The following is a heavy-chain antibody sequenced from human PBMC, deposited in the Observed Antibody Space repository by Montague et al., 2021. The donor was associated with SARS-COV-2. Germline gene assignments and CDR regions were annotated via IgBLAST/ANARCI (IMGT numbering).Heavy chain of an antibody. CDR2: INHRGST. CDR3: ARGQQHINMVVVVVTGGEYYFDF. CDR1: DGSFSGYS. V-gene: IGHV4-34*01. D-gene: IGHD3-22*01. Sequence: SETLSLTCAVYDGSFSGYSWTWIRQPPGKGLEWIGEINHRGSTNYNPSLKSRVTISVDTSKNQFSLKMTSVTAADTAVYYCARGQQHINMVVVVVTGGEYYFDFWGQGTLVAVSS. J-gene: IGHJ4*02.